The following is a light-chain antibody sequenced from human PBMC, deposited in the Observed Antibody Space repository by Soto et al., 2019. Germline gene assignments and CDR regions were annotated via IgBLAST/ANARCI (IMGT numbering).Light chain of an antibody. Sequence: EIVLTQSPATLSLSPGERVTLSCRATQSVSSYLAWYQQKPGQAPRLLIYDASNRATGIPARFSGSGAGTDFTLTISSLKPEDFAVYYCQQRSNWPPVYSCGQGTKLEIK. V-gene: IGKV3-11*01. CDR1: QSVSSY. CDR3: QQRSNWPPVYS. CDR2: DAS. J-gene: IGKJ2*01.